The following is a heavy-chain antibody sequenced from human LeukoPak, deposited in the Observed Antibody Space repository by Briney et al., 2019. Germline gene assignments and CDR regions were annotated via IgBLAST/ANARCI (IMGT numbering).Heavy chain of an antibody. Sequence: SQTLSLTCAISGDSVSSNNAVWYWIRQSPSRGLEWLGKTYYRSKWNYDYAVSMKSRITINPDTSKNHFSLQLSSVTPEDTAVYYCARSVNSGCLDCWGQGVLVTVSS. D-gene: IGHD3-10*01. CDR2: TYYRSKWNY. V-gene: IGHV6-1*01. CDR3: ARSVNSGCLDC. CDR1: GDSVSSNNAV. J-gene: IGHJ4*02.